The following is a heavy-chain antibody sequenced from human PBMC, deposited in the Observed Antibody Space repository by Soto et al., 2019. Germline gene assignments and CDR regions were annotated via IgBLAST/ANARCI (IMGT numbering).Heavy chain of an antibody. Sequence: SETLSLTRAVDGGSFSCYYWSWLSQPPGKGLEWSGEINQSGSTSYNLCLKSRVTMQLDTSENQFSLELSSVTAADTAVYYCARDRGIAVAVTLYNWFDPWGQGTLVT. V-gene: IGHV4-34*01. D-gene: IGHD6-19*01. J-gene: IGHJ5*02. CDR1: GGSFSCYY. CDR3: ARDRGIAVAVTLYNWFDP. CDR2: INQSGST.